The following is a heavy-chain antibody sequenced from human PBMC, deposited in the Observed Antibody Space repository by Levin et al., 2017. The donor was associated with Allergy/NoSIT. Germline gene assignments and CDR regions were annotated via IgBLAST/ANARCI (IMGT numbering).Heavy chain of an antibody. V-gene: IGHV4-31*03. D-gene: IGHD1-26*01. Sequence: SETLSLTCTVSGGSISGGGYHWTWIRQHPEKGLEWIGYIYYSGSTFYNPSLKSRLMISVDTSKNQFSLNVSSVTAADTAVYYCAREDGATFDFWGQGALVTVAS. J-gene: IGHJ4*02. CDR3: AREDGATFDF. CDR2: IYYSGST. CDR1: GGSISGGGYH.